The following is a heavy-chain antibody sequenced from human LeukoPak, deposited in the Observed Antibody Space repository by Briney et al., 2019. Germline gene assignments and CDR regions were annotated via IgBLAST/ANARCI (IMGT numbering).Heavy chain of an antibody. CDR3: ARAHNWKYGSFDF. Sequence: GGSLRLSCAASGFTFSSYSMNWVRQAPGRGLEWVSSISSSSSYIYYADSVKGRFTISRDNAKNSLYLQMNSLRAEDTAVYYCARAHNWKYGSFDFWGQGTLVTVSS. V-gene: IGHV3-21*01. J-gene: IGHJ4*02. D-gene: IGHD1-7*01. CDR2: ISSSSSYI. CDR1: GFTFSSYS.